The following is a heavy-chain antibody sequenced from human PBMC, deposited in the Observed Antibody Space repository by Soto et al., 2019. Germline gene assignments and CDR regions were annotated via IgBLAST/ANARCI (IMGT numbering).Heavy chain of an antibody. J-gene: IGHJ4*02. Sequence: QVQLVQSGAEVKKPGASVKVSCKVSGYTLTDLSMHWVRQAPGEGLEWMGGCDPEDGKTIYAQKFQGRVTMTEDTSTDTAYKELSSMRSEDTALYYSATPGLDGWYRGYYWGQGTLVTVSS. CDR3: ATPGLDGWYRGYY. D-gene: IGHD6-19*01. V-gene: IGHV1-24*01. CDR1: GYTLTDLS. CDR2: CDPEDGKT.